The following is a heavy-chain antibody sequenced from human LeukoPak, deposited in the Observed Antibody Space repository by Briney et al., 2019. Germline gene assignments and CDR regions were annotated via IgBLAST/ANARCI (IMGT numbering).Heavy chain of an antibody. V-gene: IGHV4-61*01. D-gene: IGHD3-9*01. J-gene: IGHJ4*02. Sequence: SETLSLTCTVSGGSVSSGSYYWSWIRQPPGKGLEWIGYIYYSGSTNYNPSLKIRVTISVDTSKNQFSLKLSSVTAADTAAYYCARGNFDWLPLSNGYFDYWGQGTLVTVSS. CDR3: ARGNFDWLPLSNGYFDY. CDR2: IYYSGST. CDR1: GGSVSSGSYY.